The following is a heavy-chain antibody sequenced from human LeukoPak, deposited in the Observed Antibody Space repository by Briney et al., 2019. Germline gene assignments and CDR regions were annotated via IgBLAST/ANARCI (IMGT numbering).Heavy chain of an antibody. V-gene: IGHV1-2*02. D-gene: IGHD3-22*01. CDR1: GYTFTGYY. J-gene: IGHJ4*02. Sequence: ASVKVSCKASGYTFTGYYMHWVRQAPGQGLEWMGWINPNSGGTNYAQKFQGRVTITRDTSISTAYMELSRLRSDDTAVYYCARDLGYYYDSSGRGTGYWGQGTLVTVSS. CDR2: INPNSGGT. CDR3: ARDLGYYYDSSGRGTGY.